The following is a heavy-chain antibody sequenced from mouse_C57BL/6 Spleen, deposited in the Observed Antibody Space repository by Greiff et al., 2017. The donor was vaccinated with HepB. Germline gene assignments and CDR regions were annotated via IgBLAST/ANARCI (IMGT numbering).Heavy chain of an antibody. V-gene: IGHV1-66*01. D-gene: IGHD2-5*01. CDR2: IYPGSGNT. CDR3: ARDYSNYNYFDY. CDR1: GYSFTSYY. Sequence: QVHVKQSGPELVKPGASVKISCKASGYSFTSYYIHWVKQRPGQGLEWIGWIYPGSGNTKYNEKFKGKATLTADTSSSTAYMQLSSLTSEDSAVYYCARDYSNYNYFDYWGQGTTLTVSS. J-gene: IGHJ2*01.